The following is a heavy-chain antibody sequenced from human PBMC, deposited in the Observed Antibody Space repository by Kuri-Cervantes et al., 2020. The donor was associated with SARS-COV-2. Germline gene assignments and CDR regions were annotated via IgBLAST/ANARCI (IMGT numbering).Heavy chain of an antibody. CDR2: ISYDGSNE. D-gene: IGHD2-21*02. V-gene: IGHV3-30*07. CDR1: GFTFSSCA. Sequence: GESLKISCAASGFTFSSCAMHWVRLAPGKGLEWVAFISYDGSNEYYAASVRGRFTISRDDAKNSVHLQLNSLTVEDTAIYYCARDDNMAVTPIPLDSWGQGTLVTVSS. J-gene: IGHJ4*02. CDR3: ARDDNMAVTPIPLDS.